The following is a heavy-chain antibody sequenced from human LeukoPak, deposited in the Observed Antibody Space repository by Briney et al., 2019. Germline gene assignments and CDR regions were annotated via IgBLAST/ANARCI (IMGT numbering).Heavy chain of an antibody. V-gene: IGHV4-59*12. CDR2: IYYSGST. D-gene: IGHD2/OR15-2a*01. J-gene: IGHJ6*02. CDR3: ARNDYFGINNGMDV. CDR1: GGSISSYY. Sequence: SETLSLTCTVSGGSISSYYWSWIRQPPGKGLEWIGYIYYSGSTNYNPSLKSRVTISVDTSKNQFSLRLSSVTAADTAVYYCARNDYFGINNGMDVWGQGTTVTVS.